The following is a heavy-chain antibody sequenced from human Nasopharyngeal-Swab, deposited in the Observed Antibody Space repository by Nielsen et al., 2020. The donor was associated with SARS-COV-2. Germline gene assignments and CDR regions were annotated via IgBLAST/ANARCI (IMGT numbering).Heavy chain of an antibody. Sequence: ESLKISCAASGFTFSNYDMHWVRQATGKGLEWLSGINPAGVTYSPDSVKGRFTISRENAKNSLYLQMNSLIAEDTAVYFCARGTSTSPGIDYWGQGILVTVSS. J-gene: IGHJ4*02. CDR2: INPAGVT. CDR1: GFTFSNYD. D-gene: IGHD1-1*01. V-gene: IGHV3-13*01. CDR3: ARGTSTSPGIDY.